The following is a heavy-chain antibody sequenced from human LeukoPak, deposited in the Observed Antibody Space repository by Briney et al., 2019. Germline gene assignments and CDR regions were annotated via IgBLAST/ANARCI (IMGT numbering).Heavy chain of an antibody. D-gene: IGHD2-15*01. V-gene: IGHV3-74*01. CDR3: ANGYCSGGSCSSEFGY. J-gene: IGHJ4*02. CDR2: INSDGSST. CDR1: GFTFSSYW. Sequence: GGSLRLSCAASGFTFSSYWMHWVRQAPGKGLVWVSRINSDGSSTSYADSVKGRFTISRDNSKNTLFLQMNSLRAEDTAMYYCANGYCSGGSCSSEFGYWGQGTLVTVSS.